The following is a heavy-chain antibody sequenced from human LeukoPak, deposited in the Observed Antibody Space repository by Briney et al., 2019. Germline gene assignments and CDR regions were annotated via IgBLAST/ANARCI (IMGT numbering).Heavy chain of an antibody. Sequence: PSETLSLTCAVSGGSTSSGGYYWSWIRQPPGRGLEWIGYIYYSGSPNYNPSLKSRVTISVDTSKNQFSLKLSSVTAADTAVYYCALLSSSSVDYWGQGTLVTVSS. CDR2: IYYSGSP. J-gene: IGHJ4*02. V-gene: IGHV4-61*08. D-gene: IGHD6-6*01. CDR3: ALLSSSSVDY. CDR1: GGSTSSGGYY.